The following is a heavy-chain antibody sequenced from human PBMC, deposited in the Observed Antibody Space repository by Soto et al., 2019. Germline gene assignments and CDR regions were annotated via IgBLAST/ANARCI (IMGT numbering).Heavy chain of an antibody. D-gene: IGHD7-27*01. CDR3: ASRPTNFGWFDP. CDR1: GGSISSGGYS. V-gene: IGHV4-30-2*01. Sequence: SETLSLTCAVSGGSISSGGYSWSWIRQPPGKGLEWIGYIYHSGSTYYNPSLKSRVTISVDRSKNQFSLKLSSVTAADTAVYYCASRPTNFGWFDPWGQGTLVTVSS. CDR2: IYHSGST. J-gene: IGHJ5*02.